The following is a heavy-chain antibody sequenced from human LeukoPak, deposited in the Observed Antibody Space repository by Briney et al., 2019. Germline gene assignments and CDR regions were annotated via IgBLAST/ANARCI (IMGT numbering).Heavy chain of an antibody. J-gene: IGHJ4*02. D-gene: IGHD6-13*01. CDR3: ARSGSSWYSDDY. Sequence: PGGSLRLSCAASGFAFRTYSMNWVRQAPGKGLEWVSYISSGSRAIYYADSVKGRFTISRDNAKNSLYLQMNSLRAEDTAVYYCARSGSSWYSDDYWGRGTLVTVSS. V-gene: IGHV3-48*01. CDR1: GFAFRTYS. CDR2: ISSGSRAI.